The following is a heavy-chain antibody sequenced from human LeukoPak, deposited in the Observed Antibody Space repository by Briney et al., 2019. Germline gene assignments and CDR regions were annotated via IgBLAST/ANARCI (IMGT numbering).Heavy chain of an antibody. V-gene: IGHV4-30-4*01. CDR1: AGSISSGDYY. CDR2: IYYSGST. CDR3: ARSGSYLGYYFDY. D-gene: IGHD1-26*01. Sequence: SQTLSLTCTVSAGSISSGDYYWSWIRQPPGKGLEWIGYIYYSGSTYCNPSLKSRVTISVDTSKNQFSLKLSSVTAADTAVYYCARSGSYLGYYFDYWGQGTLVTVSS. J-gene: IGHJ4*02.